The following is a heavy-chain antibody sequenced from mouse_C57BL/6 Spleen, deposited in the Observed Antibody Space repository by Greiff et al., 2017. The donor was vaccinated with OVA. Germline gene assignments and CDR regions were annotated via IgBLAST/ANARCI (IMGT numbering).Heavy chain of an antibody. J-gene: IGHJ3*01. CDR3: ARDYPLYGSPAWFAY. CDR1: GYTFTSYW. D-gene: IGHD1-1*01. V-gene: IGHV1-72*01. Sequence: VQLQQPGAELVKPGASVKLSCKASGYTFTSYWMHWVKQRPGLGLEWIGRIDPNSGGTKYNEKFKSKATLTVDKPSSTAYMQLSSLTSEDSAVYYCARDYPLYGSPAWFAYWGQGTLVTVSA. CDR2: IDPNSGGT.